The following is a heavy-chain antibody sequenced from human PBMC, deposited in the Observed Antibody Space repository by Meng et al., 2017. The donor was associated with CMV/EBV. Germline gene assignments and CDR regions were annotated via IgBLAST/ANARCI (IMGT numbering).Heavy chain of an antibody. J-gene: IGHJ4*02. Sequence: GGSLRLSCAASGFTFDDYTMHWVRQAPGKGLEWVSLISWDGGSTYYADSVKGRFTISRDNSKNSLYLQMNSLRTDDTALYYCAKDISYGGNGPFDYWGQGTLVTVSS. CDR1: GFTFDDYT. D-gene: IGHD4-23*01. CDR2: ISWDGGST. V-gene: IGHV3-43*01. CDR3: AKDISYGGNGPFDY.